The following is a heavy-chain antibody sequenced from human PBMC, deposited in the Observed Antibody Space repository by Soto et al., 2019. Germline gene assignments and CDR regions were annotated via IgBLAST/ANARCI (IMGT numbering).Heavy chain of an antibody. CDR3: ARDGGGYSYGSLLT. Sequence: ASVNVSCKASGYTFTGYYMHWVRQAPGQGLEWMGWINPNSGGTNYAQKFQGRVTMTRDTSISTAYMELSRLRSDDTAVYYCARDGGGYSYGSLLTWGQGTLVTVSS. CDR1: GYTFTGYY. D-gene: IGHD5-18*01. J-gene: IGHJ5*02. V-gene: IGHV1-2*02. CDR2: INPNSGGT.